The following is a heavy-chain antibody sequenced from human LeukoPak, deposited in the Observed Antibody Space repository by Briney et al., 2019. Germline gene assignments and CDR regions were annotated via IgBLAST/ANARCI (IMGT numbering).Heavy chain of an antibody. CDR3: ARSYDFWSGYSLGGWFDP. Sequence: PSETLSLTCTVSGGSISSYYWSWIRQPAGKRLEWIGRIYTSGSTNYNPSLKSRVTMSVDTSKNQFSLKLSSVTAADTAVYYCARSYDFWSGYSLGGWFDPWGQGTLVTVSS. CDR1: GGSISSYY. V-gene: IGHV4-4*07. CDR2: IYTSGST. D-gene: IGHD3-3*01. J-gene: IGHJ5*02.